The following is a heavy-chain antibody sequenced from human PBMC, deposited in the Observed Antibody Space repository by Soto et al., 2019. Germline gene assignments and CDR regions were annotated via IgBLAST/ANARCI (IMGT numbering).Heavy chain of an antibody. Sequence: SETLSLTCTVSGGSISSYNWSWIRQPPGKGLEWIGYIYYSGSTNYHPSLKCRVTISVDTSKNHFSLKLSSVTAVDTAVYYCARASKTPPFRNWGQGTLVTVSS. J-gene: IGHJ4*02. CDR2: IYYSGST. V-gene: IGHV4-59*01. CDR1: GGSISSYN. CDR3: ARASKTPPFRN.